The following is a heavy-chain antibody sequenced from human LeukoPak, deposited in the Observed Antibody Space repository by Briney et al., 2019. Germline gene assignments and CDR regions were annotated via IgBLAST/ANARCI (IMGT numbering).Heavy chain of an antibody. CDR3: ARVSRSRGEWLFDY. V-gene: IGHV7-4-1*01. D-gene: IGHD3-3*01. J-gene: IGHJ4*02. CDR1: GYTFTGYY. Sequence: GASVKVSCKASGYTFTGYYMHWVRQAPGQGLEWMGWINTNTGNPTYVQGFTGRFVFSLDTSVSTAYLQIGSLKAEDTAVYYCARVSRSRGEWLFDYWGQGTLVTVSS. CDR2: INTNTGNP.